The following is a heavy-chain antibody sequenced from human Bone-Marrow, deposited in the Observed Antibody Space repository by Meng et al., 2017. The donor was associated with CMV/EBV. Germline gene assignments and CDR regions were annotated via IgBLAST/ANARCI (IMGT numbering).Heavy chain of an antibody. D-gene: IGHD2-2*01. CDR2: INSDGSST. CDR3: ARSSPFQPPNDY. Sequence: GESLKISCAASGFTFSSYWMHWVRQAPGKGLVWVSRINSDGSSTSYADSVKGRFTISRDNAKNTLYLQMNSLRAEDTAVYYCARSSPFQPPNDYWGQGTLVTSPQ. CDR1: GFTFSSYW. V-gene: IGHV3-74*01. J-gene: IGHJ4*02.